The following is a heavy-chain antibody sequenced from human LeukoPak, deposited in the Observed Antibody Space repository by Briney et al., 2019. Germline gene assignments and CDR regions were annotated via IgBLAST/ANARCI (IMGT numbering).Heavy chain of an antibody. D-gene: IGHD3-10*01. CDR3: AKVSYGSGSYYTGYYGMDV. CDR2: NSGSGGST. J-gene: IGHJ6*02. CDR1: GFTFSSYA. Sequence: GGSLRLSCAASGFTFSSYAMSWVRQAPGKGLEWVSANSGSGGSTYYADSVKGRFTISRDNSKNTLYLQMNSLRAEDTAVYYCAKVSYGSGSYYTGYYGMDVWGQGTTVTVSS. V-gene: IGHV3-23*01.